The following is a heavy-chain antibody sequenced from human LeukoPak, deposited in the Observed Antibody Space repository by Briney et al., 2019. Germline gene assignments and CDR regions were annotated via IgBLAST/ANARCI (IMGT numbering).Heavy chain of an antibody. CDR3: AREGQQLAWGH. Sequence: SETLSLTCTVSGGSIGSSNSYWGWIRQPPGRGLEWIGTIYDSGTTYYNPSLKSRVTISVDTSKNQFSLKLRSVTAADMAVYYCAREGQQLAWGHWGQGTLVTVSS. D-gene: IGHD6-13*01. J-gene: IGHJ4*02. CDR2: IYDSGTT. V-gene: IGHV4-39*02. CDR1: GGSIGSSNSY.